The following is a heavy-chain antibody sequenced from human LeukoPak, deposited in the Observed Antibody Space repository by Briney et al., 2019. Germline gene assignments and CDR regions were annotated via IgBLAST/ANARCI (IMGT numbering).Heavy chain of an antibody. V-gene: IGHV1-46*01. CDR1: GYTFTSYY. CDR3: ARGRGDYYASSGQYYFDY. D-gene: IGHD3-22*01. J-gene: IGHJ4*02. Sequence: ASVKVSCKASGYTFTSYYMHWVRQAPGQGLEWMGIISPSGGSISYAQKFQGRVTMTRDTSTSTVYMELSRLRSDDTAVYYCARGRGDYYASSGQYYFDYWGQGTLVTVSS. CDR2: ISPSGGSI.